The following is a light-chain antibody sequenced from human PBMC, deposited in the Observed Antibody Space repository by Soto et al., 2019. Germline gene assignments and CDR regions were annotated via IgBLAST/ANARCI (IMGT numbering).Light chain of an antibody. J-gene: IGKJ2*01. Sequence: EIVLTPSPGILSLSPGEGASLSCRASQSLSDRYLSGYQHKPGQSPRLLIYGASTRVPGTPDRFSGSGSGTDYILTISRLEPEDFAVYYCQQYSASLYTVGQGTKLEIK. CDR3: QQYSASLYT. CDR2: GAS. CDR1: QSLSDRY. V-gene: IGKV3-20*01.